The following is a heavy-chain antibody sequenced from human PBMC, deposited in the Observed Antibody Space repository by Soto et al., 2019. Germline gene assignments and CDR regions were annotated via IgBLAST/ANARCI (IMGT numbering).Heavy chain of an antibody. D-gene: IGHD3-9*01. CDR3: ARDTIRYFDWLLPMDV. Sequence: PSETLSLTCTVSGGSISSGDYYWSWIRQPPGKGLEWIGYIYYSGSTYYNPSLKSRVTISVDTSKNQFSLKLSSVTAADTAVYYCARDTIRYFDWLLPMDVWGQGTTVTSP. CDR1: GGSISSGDYY. CDR2: IYYSGST. J-gene: IGHJ6*02. V-gene: IGHV4-30-4*01.